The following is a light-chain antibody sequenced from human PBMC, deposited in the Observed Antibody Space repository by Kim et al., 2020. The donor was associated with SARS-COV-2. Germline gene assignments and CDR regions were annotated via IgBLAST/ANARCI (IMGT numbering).Light chain of an antibody. CDR1: SLRSYF. CDR2: GKT. Sequence: LGQTVKITCQGDSLRSYFVSWYQQKPGQAPLLVIYGKTNRPSGIPDRFSGSSSGRTASLTITGTQAEDEADYYCMSRDTDGPHNYVFGTGTKVTVL. V-gene: IGLV3-19*01. J-gene: IGLJ1*01. CDR3: MSRDTDGPHNYV.